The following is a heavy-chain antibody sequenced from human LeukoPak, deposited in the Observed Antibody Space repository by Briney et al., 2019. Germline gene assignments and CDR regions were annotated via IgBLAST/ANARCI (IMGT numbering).Heavy chain of an antibody. CDR2: INSDGSTT. J-gene: IGHJ5*02. V-gene: IGHV3-74*01. CDR3: ARSDWFDP. Sequence: PGGSLRLPCAASGFTFSNYWMHWVRQAPGKGLVWVSCINSDGSTTSYADSVKGRFTISRDNAKNTLYLQMNTLRAEDTAVYYCARSDWFDPWGQGTLVTVSS. CDR1: GFTFSNYW.